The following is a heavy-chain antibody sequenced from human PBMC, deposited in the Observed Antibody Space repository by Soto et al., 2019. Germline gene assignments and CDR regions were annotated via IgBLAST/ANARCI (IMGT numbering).Heavy chain of an antibody. J-gene: IGHJ5*02. Sequence: SETLSLTCTVSGGSISSSSYYWGWIRQPPGKGLEWIGSIYYSGSTYYNPSLKSRVTISVDTSKNQFSLKLSSVTAADTAVYYCARHHVGAPLPGWFDPWGQATLVTVSS. CDR2: IYYSGST. D-gene: IGHD1-26*01. V-gene: IGHV4-39*01. CDR3: ARHHVGAPLPGWFDP. CDR1: GGSISSSSYY.